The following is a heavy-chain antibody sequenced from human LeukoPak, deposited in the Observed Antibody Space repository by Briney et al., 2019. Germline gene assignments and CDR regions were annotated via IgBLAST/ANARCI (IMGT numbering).Heavy chain of an antibody. Sequence: RGESLKISCKGSRYNFTTYWIGWVRQMPGKGLEWMGIIYPGGSDSRYSPSFQGQVTISADKSITTAYLQWSSLKASDTAIYYCARGYIDDTGATDLFDFWGQGTLVTVSS. V-gene: IGHV5-51*01. CDR3: ARGYIDDTGATDLFDF. CDR1: RYNFTTYW. D-gene: IGHD1-26*01. CDR2: IYPGGSDS. J-gene: IGHJ4*02.